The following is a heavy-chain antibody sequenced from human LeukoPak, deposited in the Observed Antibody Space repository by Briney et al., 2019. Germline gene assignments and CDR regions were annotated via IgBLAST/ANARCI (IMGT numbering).Heavy chain of an antibody. V-gene: IGHV1-8*01. CDR2: MNPNSGNT. D-gene: IGHD6-13*01. Sequence: ASVKVSCKASGYTFTSYDINWVRQATGQGLEWMGWMNPNSGNTGYAQKFQGRVTMTRNTSISTAYMELSSLRSEDTAVYYCARGVGAAAGTGVDHWGQGTLVTVSS. CDR3: ARGVGAAAGTGVDH. CDR1: GYTFTSYD. J-gene: IGHJ4*02.